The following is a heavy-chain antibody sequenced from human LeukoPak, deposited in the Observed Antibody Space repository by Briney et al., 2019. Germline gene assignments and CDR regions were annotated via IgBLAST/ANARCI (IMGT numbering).Heavy chain of an antibody. CDR2: ISGSGGST. D-gene: IGHD5-18*01. CDR3: PLTWIQLWLPFAY. J-gene: IGHJ4*02. V-gene: IGHV3-23*01. Sequence: GGSLSFSCAASGFTFSSYAMSWVRQAPGKGLEWVSGISGSGGSTYYADSVKGRFTISRDNSKNTLYLLMNSLRAEDTAVYYGPLTWIQLWLPFAYWGQGTLVTVSS. CDR1: GFTFSSYA.